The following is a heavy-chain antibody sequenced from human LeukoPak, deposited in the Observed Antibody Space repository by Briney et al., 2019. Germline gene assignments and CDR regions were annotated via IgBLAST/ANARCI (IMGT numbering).Heavy chain of an antibody. CDR3: ARGNQLLPSEPFDY. CDR2: IYYSGST. V-gene: IGHV4-39*07. CDR1: GGSISSSSYY. D-gene: IGHD2-15*01. J-gene: IGHJ4*02. Sequence: SETLSLTCTVAGGSISSSSYYWGWIRQPPGKGLEWIGSIYYSGSTNYNPSLKSRVTISVDTSKNQFSLKLSSVTAADTAVYYCARGNQLLPSEPFDYWGQGTLVTVSS.